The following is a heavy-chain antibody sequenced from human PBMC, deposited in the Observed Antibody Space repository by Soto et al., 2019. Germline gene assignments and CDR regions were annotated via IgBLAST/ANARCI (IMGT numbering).Heavy chain of an antibody. CDR3: AFRQEHRSGWECGWFDH. CDR2: IYWDDDK. Sequence: QITLKESGPSLVEPTQPLALSCAFPGFSLSTNGVGVGWIRQPPVKGLEELAFIYWDDDKRYTPSLKTMLTIIKDTSKNQVVLIMTNMDSVATATYYCAFRQEHRSGWECGWFDHWGQGTLVTVAS. J-gene: IGHJ5*02. D-gene: IGHD6-25*01. V-gene: IGHV2-5*02. CDR1: GFSLSTNGVG.